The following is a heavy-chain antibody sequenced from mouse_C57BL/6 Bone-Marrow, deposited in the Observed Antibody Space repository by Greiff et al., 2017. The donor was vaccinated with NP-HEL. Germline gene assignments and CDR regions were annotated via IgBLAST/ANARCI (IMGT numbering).Heavy chain of an antibody. J-gene: IGHJ1*03. CDR1: GFTFSSYG. Sequence: EVQVVESGGDLVKPGGSLKLSCAASGFTFSSYGMSWVRPTPDNRLEWVATISSGGSYTYYPDSVKGRFTFSRANAKNTLYLQMRSLKSVDTAMYYSARLSIYYDYWYFDVGGTGTTVTVSA. CDR2: ISSGGSYT. CDR3: ARLSIYYDYWYFDV. V-gene: IGHV5-6*01. D-gene: IGHD2-4*01.